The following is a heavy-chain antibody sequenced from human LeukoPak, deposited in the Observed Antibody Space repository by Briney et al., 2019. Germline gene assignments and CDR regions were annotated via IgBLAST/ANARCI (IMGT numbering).Heavy chain of an antibody. Sequence: SETLSLTCTVSGGSLSSYYWSWIRQPPGKGLEWIGYIYYSGNTNYNPSLKSRVTISVDTSKNQFSLKLSSVTAADTAVYYCARGRCGSTSCYTVDFDYWGRGTLVTVSS. CDR2: IYYSGNT. D-gene: IGHD2-2*02. CDR3: ARGRCGSTSCYTVDFDY. CDR1: GGSLSSYY. V-gene: IGHV4-59*08. J-gene: IGHJ4*02.